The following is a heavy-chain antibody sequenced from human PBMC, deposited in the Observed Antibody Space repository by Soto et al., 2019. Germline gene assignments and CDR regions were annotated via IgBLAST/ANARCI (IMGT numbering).Heavy chain of an antibody. J-gene: IGHJ5*02. CDR2: ISSSSYI. CDR1: GFTFSSYS. Sequence: GGSLRLSCAASGFTFSSYSMNWVRQAPGKGLEWVSSISSSSYIYCADSVKGRFTISRDNAKNSLYLQMNSLRAEDTAVYYCARDEGYNHKPHHPWGQGTLVTVSS. D-gene: IGHD5-12*01. V-gene: IGHV3-21*01. CDR3: ARDEGYNHKPHHP.